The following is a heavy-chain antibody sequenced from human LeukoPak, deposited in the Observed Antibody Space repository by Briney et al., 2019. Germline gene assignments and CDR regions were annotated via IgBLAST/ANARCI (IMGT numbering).Heavy chain of an antibody. Sequence: SETLSLTCSGASINNGHHYRAWIRQPPGKGLEWIGTIHYSGTPIFYNPSLKSRVTISIDTSKNQFSLKLNSVTAADTAVYYCARDRLWVDFWYFDLWGRGTLVTVSS. V-gene: IGHV4-39*07. J-gene: IGHJ2*01. CDR3: ARDRLWVDFWYFDL. CDR2: IHYSGTP. CDR1: GASINNGHHY. D-gene: IGHD2-21*01.